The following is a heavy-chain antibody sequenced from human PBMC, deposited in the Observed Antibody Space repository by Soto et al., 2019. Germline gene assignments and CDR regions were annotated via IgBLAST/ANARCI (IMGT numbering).Heavy chain of an antibody. Sequence: ASVKVSCKASGYTFTSYGISWVRQAPGQGLEWMGWISGYNRNTNYAQKLQGRVTMTTDTSTSTAYMELRSLRSDDTAVYYCARDQGITTFGVYSMYYYGMDVWGQGTTVTVSS. CDR2: ISGYNRNT. V-gene: IGHV1-18*01. CDR1: GYTFTSYG. CDR3: ARDQGITTFGVYSMYYYGMDV. J-gene: IGHJ6*02. D-gene: IGHD3-3*01.